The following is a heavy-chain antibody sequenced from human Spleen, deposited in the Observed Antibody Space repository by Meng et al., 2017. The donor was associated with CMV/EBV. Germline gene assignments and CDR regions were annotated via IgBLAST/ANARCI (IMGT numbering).Heavy chain of an antibody. CDR3: ARLHSYGDNFPGCFDP. V-gene: IGHV1-18*01. CDR2: ISTYNGIT. D-gene: IGHD4-17*01. J-gene: IGHJ5*02. CDR1: GYNFRTYN. Sequence: ASVKVSCKTSGYNFRTYNIAWVRQAPGQGLEWMGWISTYNGITNSARKLQGRLTMTTDTSTNTAYMELRSLRSDDTAMYYCARLHSYGDNFPGCFDPWGQGTLVTVSS.